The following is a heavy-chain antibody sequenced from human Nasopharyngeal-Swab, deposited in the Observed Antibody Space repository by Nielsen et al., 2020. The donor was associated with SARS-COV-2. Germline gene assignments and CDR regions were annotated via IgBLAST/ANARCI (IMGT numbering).Heavy chain of an antibody. CDR1: GFTFSSYA. CDR2: ISYDGSNK. V-gene: IGHV3-30-3*01. CDR3: ARDLKVGGEGNWFDP. D-gene: IGHD3-3*01. J-gene: IGHJ5*02. Sequence: GESLKISCAASGFTFSSYAMHWVRQAPGKGLEWVAVISYDGSNKYYADSVKGRFTISRDNSKNTLYLQMNSLRAEDTAVYYCARDLKVGGEGNWFDPWGQGTLVTVSS.